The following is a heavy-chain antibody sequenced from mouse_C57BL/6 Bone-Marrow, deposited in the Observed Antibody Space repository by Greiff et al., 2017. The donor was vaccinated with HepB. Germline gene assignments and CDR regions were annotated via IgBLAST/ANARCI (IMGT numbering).Heavy chain of an antibody. CDR2: ISSGSSTI. V-gene: IGHV5-17*01. CDR1: GFTFSDYG. J-gene: IGHJ4*01. D-gene: IGHD1-1*01. CDR3: ASPKYYGSSYRNAMDY. Sequence: EVKLVESGGGLVKPGGSLKLSCAASGFTFSDYGMHWVRQAPEKGLEWVAYISSGSSTIYYADTVKGRFTISRDNAKNTLFLQMTSLRSEDTAMYYCASPKYYGSSYRNAMDYWGQGTSVTVSS.